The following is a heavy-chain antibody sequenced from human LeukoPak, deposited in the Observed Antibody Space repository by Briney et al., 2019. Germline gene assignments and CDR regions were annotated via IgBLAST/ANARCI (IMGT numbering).Heavy chain of an antibody. D-gene: IGHD2-15*01. V-gene: IGHV3-33*01. J-gene: IGHJ6*02. Sequence: GGSLRLSCAASGFTFSSYGMHWVRQAPGKGLEWVAVIWYDGSNKYYADSVKGRFTISRDNSKNTLYLQMNSLRAEDTAVYYCARSLRYCSGGSCYSAPENYYYGMDVWGQGTTVTVSS. CDR3: ARSLRYCSGGSCYSAPENYYYGMDV. CDR1: GFTFSSYG. CDR2: IWYDGSNK.